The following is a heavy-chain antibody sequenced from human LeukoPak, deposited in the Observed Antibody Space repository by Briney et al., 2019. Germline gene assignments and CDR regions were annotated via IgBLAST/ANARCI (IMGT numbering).Heavy chain of an antibody. CDR1: GFTFSSYW. CDR2: INSDGSST. Sequence: GGSLRLSCAASGFTFSSYWMPWVRQAPGKGLVWVSRINSDGSSTTYADSVKGQFTISRDNGKNTLYLQMNSLRAEDTAVFYCATANFHAFEIWGQGTMVTVSS. J-gene: IGHJ3*02. D-gene: IGHD6-25*01. V-gene: IGHV3-74*01. CDR3: ATANFHAFEI.